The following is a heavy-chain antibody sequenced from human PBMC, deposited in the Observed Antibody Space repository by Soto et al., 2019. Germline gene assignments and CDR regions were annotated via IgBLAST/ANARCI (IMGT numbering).Heavy chain of an antibody. CDR3: AKDGGYYLSYGTDV. Sequence: GGSLRLSCAASGFTFSSYAMSWVRQAPGKGLERVSAISGSGGSTYYADSVKGRFTISRDNSKNTLYLQMNSLRAEDTAVYYCAKDGGYYLSYGTDVRGQGTTVSDSS. V-gene: IGHV3-23*01. J-gene: IGHJ6*02. D-gene: IGHD3-3*01. CDR1: GFTFSSYA. CDR2: ISGSGGST.